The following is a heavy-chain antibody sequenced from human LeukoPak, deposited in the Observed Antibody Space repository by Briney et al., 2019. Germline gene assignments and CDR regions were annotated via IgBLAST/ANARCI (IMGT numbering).Heavy chain of an antibody. CDR3: AKSRDWFSNWFDP. CDR1: GFTFSSYG. V-gene: IGHV3-30*18. Sequence: GGSLRLSCGASGFTFSSYGMHWVRQAPGKGLEWVAVISYDGSNKYYADSVKGRFTISRDNSKNTLYLQMNSLRAEDTAVYYCAKSRDWFSNWFDPWGQGTLVTVSS. CDR2: ISYDGSNK. D-gene: IGHD3-9*01. J-gene: IGHJ5*02.